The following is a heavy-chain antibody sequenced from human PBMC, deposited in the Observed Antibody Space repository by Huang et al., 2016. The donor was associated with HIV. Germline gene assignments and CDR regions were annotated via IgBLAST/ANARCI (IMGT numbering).Heavy chain of an antibody. Sequence: QVRLEQWGPNLLKPSDTLSLKCAVYGGSFSDYFWMWIRQSQVKGLAGIGEVNHRGSATHNPALRSRVSMSFDSSKKQLYLNLTSVTAADTAVYFCARPKMTATPSDSSWSYFDFWGRGTPVTVSS. CDR1: GGSFSDYF. CDR2: VNHRGSA. V-gene: IGHV4-34*01. CDR3: ARPKMTATPSDSSWSYFDF. J-gene: IGHJ4*02. D-gene: IGHD3-10*01.